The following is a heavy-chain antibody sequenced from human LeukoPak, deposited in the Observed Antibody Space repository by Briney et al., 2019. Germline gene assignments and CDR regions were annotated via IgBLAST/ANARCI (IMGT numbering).Heavy chain of an antibody. CDR2: MNPNSGNT. V-gene: IGHV1-8*02. CDR3: ARGCPHNYYGSGSYELQPAGGGYYYYMDV. D-gene: IGHD3-10*01. J-gene: IGHJ6*03. Sequence: GASVKVSCKASGYTFTSYDINWVRQATGQGLEWMGWMNPNSGNTGYAQKFQGRVTMTRNTSISTAYMELSSLRSEDTAVYYCARGCPHNYYGSGSYELQPAGGGYYYYMDVWGKGTTVTISS. CDR1: GYTFTSYD.